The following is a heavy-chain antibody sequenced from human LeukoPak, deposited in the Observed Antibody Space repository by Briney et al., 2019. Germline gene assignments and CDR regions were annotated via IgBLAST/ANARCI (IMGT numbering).Heavy chain of an antibody. CDR3: ARVTYVDDMLYQYFDY. J-gene: IGHJ4*02. CDR1: SYSISSAYY. Sequence: PSETLSLTCAVSSYSISSAYYWGWIRQSPGKGLEWVGSIFHSGNSYYNPSLKSRLTMSVDTSKNQFSLKLTSVTAADTALYYCARVTYVDDMLYQYFDYWGQGILVTVSS. D-gene: IGHD4-17*01. CDR2: IFHSGNS. V-gene: IGHV4-38-2*01.